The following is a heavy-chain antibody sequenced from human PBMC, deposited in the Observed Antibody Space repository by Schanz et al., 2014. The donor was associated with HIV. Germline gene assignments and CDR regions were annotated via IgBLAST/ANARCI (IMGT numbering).Heavy chain of an antibody. CDR1: GLTFSSYG. D-gene: IGHD2-15*01. CDR2: ISYDGSNK. J-gene: IGHJ4*02. CDR3: ARGGIWEWDQPDFDY. V-gene: IGHV3-30-3*01. Sequence: QVQLVQSGGGVVQPGRSLIISCAASGLTFSSYGMHWVRQAPGKGLEWVAVISYDGSNKYYADSVKGRFTISRDNSKNTLYLQMNSLRAEDTAVYYCARGGIWEWDQPDFDYWGQGTLVTVSS.